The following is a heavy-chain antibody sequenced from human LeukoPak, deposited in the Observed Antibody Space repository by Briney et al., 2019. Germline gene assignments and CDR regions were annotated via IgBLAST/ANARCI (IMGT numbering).Heavy chain of an antibody. J-gene: IGHJ5*02. D-gene: IGHD4-17*01. V-gene: IGHV3-23*01. Sequence: GGSLRLSCAASGFTFSSYAMSWVRQAPGKGREWVSRISGSGESTYYADSVKGRFTISRDNSKNTLYLQMSSLRAEDTAVYYSYGDPTLSFDPWGQGTLVTVSS. CDR2: ISGSGEST. CDR1: GFTFSSYA. CDR3: YGDPTLSFDP.